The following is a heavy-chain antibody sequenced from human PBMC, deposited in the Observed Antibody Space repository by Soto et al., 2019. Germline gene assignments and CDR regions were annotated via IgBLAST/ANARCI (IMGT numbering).Heavy chain of an antibody. CDR1: GYTFTNYG. CDR2: ISAYNGDT. V-gene: IGHV1-18*01. CDR3: ATPHSSGWYGAFDI. J-gene: IGHJ3*02. D-gene: IGHD6-19*01. Sequence: ASVKVSCKASGYTFTNYGITWVRQAPGQGLEWMGWISAYNGDTHYTQKLQGRVTMTTDTSTSTAYMELRSLRSDDTAVYYCATPHSSGWYGAFDIWGQGTMVTVS.